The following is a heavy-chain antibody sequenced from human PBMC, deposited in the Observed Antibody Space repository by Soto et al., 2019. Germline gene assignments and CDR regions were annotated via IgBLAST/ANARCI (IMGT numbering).Heavy chain of an antibody. CDR1: GYIFINYY. J-gene: IGHJ4*02. Sequence: QVHLVQSGAEVKKPGASVEVSCKASGYIFINYYIHWVRQAPGQGLEWIGIINPNGGSTNYAQKFRGPVTMGRDTSTSTVSMDLSSMRSDDTAVYSCARDLAAADYWGQGTLVIVSS. CDR2: INPNGGST. D-gene: IGHD6-13*01. CDR3: ARDLAAADY. V-gene: IGHV1-46*01.